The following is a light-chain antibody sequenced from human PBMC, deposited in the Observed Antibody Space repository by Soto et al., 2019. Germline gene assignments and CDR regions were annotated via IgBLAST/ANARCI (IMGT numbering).Light chain of an antibody. CDR2: GAS. Sequence: EIVLTQSPGTLSLSPGERATLSCRASQSVSSSFLAWYQQKVGQAPRLLIYGASSRATGIPDRFSGSGSGTDFTLTISSLEPEDFAVYYCQQRSNWPPITFGQGTRLEI. CDR3: QQRSNWPPIT. V-gene: IGKV3D-20*02. J-gene: IGKJ5*01. CDR1: QSVSSSF.